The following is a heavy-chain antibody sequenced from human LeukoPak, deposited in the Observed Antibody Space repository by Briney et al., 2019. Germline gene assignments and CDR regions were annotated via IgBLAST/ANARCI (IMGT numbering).Heavy chain of an antibody. Sequence: KPSETLSLTCGVYGGSFSDYYWSWIRQPPGKGLEWIGEINHSGSTNYNPSLKSRVTISVDTSKNQFSLKLSSVTAADTAVYFCARGVIRRGGNNFRYYYGMDVWGQGTTVTVSS. J-gene: IGHJ6*02. D-gene: IGHD4-23*01. CDR3: ARGVIRRGGNNFRYYYGMDV. V-gene: IGHV4-34*01. CDR2: INHSGST. CDR1: GGSFSDYY.